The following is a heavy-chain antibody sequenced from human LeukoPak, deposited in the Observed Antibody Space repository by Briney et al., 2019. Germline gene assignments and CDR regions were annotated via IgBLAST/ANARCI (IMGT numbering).Heavy chain of an antibody. CDR1: GGSISSGDYY. J-gene: IGHJ4*02. V-gene: IGHV4-30-4*08. D-gene: IGHD3-22*01. Sequence: PSQTLSLTCTVSGGSISSGDYYWSWIRQPPGKGLEWIGYIYYSGSTYYNPSLKSRVTISVDTSKNQFSLKLSSVTAADTAVYYCARAGVTMIVVVGWGQGTLVTVSS. CDR3: ARAGVTMIVVVG. CDR2: IYYSGST.